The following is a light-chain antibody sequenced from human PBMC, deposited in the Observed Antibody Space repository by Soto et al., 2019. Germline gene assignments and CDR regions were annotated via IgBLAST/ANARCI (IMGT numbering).Light chain of an antibody. CDR2: SAS. Sequence: IVLTQSPATLSFSPGKIATLSCRASQSVSSKLAWYQQRPGQAPRLLIYSASTRATGIPARFSGSGSGTEFTLTISRLEPEDFAVYYCQQYRDSRTFGQGTKVDIK. CDR3: QQYRDSRT. V-gene: IGKV3-15*01. CDR1: QSVSSK. J-gene: IGKJ1*01.